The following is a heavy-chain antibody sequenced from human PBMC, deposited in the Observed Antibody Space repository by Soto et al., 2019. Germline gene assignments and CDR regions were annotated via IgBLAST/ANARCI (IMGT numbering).Heavy chain of an antibody. D-gene: IGHD3-3*01. Sequence: LRLACAASVFIFGSYALSWVRQAPGKGLEWVSTISGSDGKTFYADSVKGRFSISRDTSQNTLYLQMNSLRADDTAIYYCARWSYLDYWGQGTRVTVSS. CDR1: VFIFGSYA. CDR3: ARWSYLDY. CDR2: ISGSDGKT. J-gene: IGHJ4*02. V-gene: IGHV3-23*01.